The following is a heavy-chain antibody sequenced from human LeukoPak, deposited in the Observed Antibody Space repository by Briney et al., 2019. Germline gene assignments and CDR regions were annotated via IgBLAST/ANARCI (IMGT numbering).Heavy chain of an antibody. CDR2: IYSGGTT. CDR3: ARVESWGYYFDY. D-gene: IGHD7-27*01. J-gene: IGHJ4*02. V-gene: IGHV3-53*01. CDR1: GFTVSSNY. Sequence: GGSLRLSCAASGFTVSSNYMSWVRQAPGKGLEWVSVIYSGGTTYYADSVKGRFTISRDNSKNTLYLQMNSLRAEDTAVYYCARVESWGYYFDYWGQGTLVTVSS.